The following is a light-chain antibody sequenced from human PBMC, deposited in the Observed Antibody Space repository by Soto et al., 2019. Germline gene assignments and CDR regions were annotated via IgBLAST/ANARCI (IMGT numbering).Light chain of an antibody. Sequence: QSALTQPASVSASPGQSITISCTGTTGDVGGYNYVSWYQQHPGKAPILMIYEVSNRPSGVSNRFSGSKSGNTASLTSSGLQAEDEADYYCGSYTSSSTYVFGTGTKLTVL. V-gene: IGLV2-14*01. J-gene: IGLJ1*01. CDR2: EVS. CDR3: GSYTSSSTYV. CDR1: TGDVGGYNY.